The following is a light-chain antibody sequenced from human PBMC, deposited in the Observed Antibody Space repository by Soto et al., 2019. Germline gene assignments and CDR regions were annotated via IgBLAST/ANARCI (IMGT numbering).Light chain of an antibody. Sequence: EVVLTQSPATLSLSPGERATLSCRSSQSVSSYLAWYQQKPGQAPRLLIYDASTRATGIPARFSGSGSGTDFPLTISSLEPEDYAVYYCQQRGNWPFLTFGGGTKVEIK. CDR3: QQRGNWPFLT. V-gene: IGKV3-11*01. CDR1: QSVSSY. J-gene: IGKJ4*01. CDR2: DAS.